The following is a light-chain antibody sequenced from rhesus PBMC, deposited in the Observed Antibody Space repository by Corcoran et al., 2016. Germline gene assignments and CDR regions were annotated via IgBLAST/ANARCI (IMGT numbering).Light chain of an antibody. V-gene: IGKV1-19*01. CDR2: YAS. Sequence: DIHMTQSPSSLSASLGDKVTITCHASQDISSWLAWYQQKPGKAPKPLIYYASSLQSGVPSRFRGSGSRTDYTLTISSLQPEDFATYYCQQYGDLPWTFGQGTKVEIK. CDR3: QQYGDLPWT. CDR1: QDISSW. J-gene: IGKJ1*01.